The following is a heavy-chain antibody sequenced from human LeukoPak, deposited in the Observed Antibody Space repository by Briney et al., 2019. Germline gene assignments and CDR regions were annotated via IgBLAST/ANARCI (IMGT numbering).Heavy chain of an antibody. CDR1: GFTFSTYW. CDR3: ATPFRDSSGSYYNDWFDP. Sequence: GGSLRLSCTASGFTFSTYWMHWVRQAPGKGLVWVSRINSDGSSTTYAYSVKGRFTISRDNAKNTLYLQMKSLRAEDTAVYYCATPFRDSSGSYYNDWFDPWGQGTLVTVSS. CDR2: INSDGSST. D-gene: IGHD3-22*01. J-gene: IGHJ5*02. V-gene: IGHV3-74*01.